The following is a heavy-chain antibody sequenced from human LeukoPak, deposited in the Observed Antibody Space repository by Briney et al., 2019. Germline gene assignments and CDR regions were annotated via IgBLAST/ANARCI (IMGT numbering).Heavy chain of an antibody. D-gene: IGHD1-14*01. CDR1: GGSISSSSYY. CDR2: IYYSGGT. V-gene: IGHV4-39*07. J-gene: IGHJ6*02. Sequence: SETLSLTCTVSGGSISSSSYYWGWIRQPPGKGLEWIGSIYYSGGTYYNPSLKSRVTISVDTSKNQFSLKLSSVTAADTAVYYCARGNRYYYYGMDVWGQGTTVTVSS. CDR3: ARGNRYYYYGMDV.